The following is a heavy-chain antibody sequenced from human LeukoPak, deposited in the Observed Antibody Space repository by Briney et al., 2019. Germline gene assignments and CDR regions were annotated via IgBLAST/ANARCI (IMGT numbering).Heavy chain of an antibody. Sequence: ASVKVSCQASGYTFTGYYMHWVRQAPGQGLEWMGWINPNSGGTNYAQKFQGRVTMTRDTSISTAYMELSRLRSDDTAVYYCAALGYCSSTTCYTNYYYYMDVWGKGTTVTVSS. CDR1: GYTFTGYY. J-gene: IGHJ6*03. V-gene: IGHV1-2*02. CDR2: INPNSGGT. CDR3: AALGYCSSTTCYTNYYYYMDV. D-gene: IGHD2-2*02.